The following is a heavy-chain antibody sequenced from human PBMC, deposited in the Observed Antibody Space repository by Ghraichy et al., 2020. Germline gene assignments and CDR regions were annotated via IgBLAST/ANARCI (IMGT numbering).Heavy chain of an antibody. Sequence: GGSLRLSCAASGLSFSSYVMSWVRRAPGKGLEWVSGISGRGDDTYYADSVKGRFTISRDNSKDTLFLQMSRLRVDDTAVYFCAKHIGGSRTYYYYYGMDVWGQGTTVTVSS. J-gene: IGHJ6*02. CDR2: ISGRGDDT. V-gene: IGHV3-23*01. CDR3: AKHIGGSRTYYYYYGMDV. D-gene: IGHD1-26*01. CDR1: GLSFSSYV.